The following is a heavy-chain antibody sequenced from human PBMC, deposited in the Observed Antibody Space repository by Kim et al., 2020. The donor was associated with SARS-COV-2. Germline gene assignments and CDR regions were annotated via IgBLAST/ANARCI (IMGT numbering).Heavy chain of an antibody. D-gene: IGHD3-10*01. V-gene: IGHV3-23*01. CDR2: ISGNGGTT. CDR3: AKLTVVRGITEGYFDY. Sequence: GGSLRLSCAASGFTFTSYAMSWVRQAPGKGLEWVSAISGNGGTTYYADSVKGRFTISRDNSKNTLYLQMNSMRAEDTAVYYCAKLTVVRGITEGYFDYWGQGTLVTVSS. CDR1: GFTFTSYA. J-gene: IGHJ4*02.